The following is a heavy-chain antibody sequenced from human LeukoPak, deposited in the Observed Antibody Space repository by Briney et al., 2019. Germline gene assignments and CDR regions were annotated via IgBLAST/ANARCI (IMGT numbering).Heavy chain of an antibody. J-gene: IGHJ4*02. CDR1: GGPISSSSSY. V-gene: IGHV4-39*01. Sequence: SETLSLTCTVSGGPISSSSSYWGWIRQPPGKGLERIGSIYYSGSTYYNPSLKSRVTISVDTSKNHFSLRLSSVTAADTAVYYCARHVDSSSWYSPLDYWGQGTLVTVSS. CDR3: ARHVDSSSWYSPLDY. CDR2: IYYSGST. D-gene: IGHD6-13*01.